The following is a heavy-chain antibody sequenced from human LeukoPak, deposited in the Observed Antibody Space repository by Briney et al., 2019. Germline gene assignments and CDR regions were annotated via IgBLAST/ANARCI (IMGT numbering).Heavy chain of an antibody. CDR2: INPDGSTT. D-gene: IGHD2-2*01. CDR3: ARGGHHIAVVPDAMSGNWFDP. Sequence: PGGSLGLSCAASGFTFSRYWVHWVRQAPGKGLEWVSRINPDGSTTTYADSVKGRFTISRDNSKNTLYLQMNSLRAEDTAVYYCARGGHHIAVVPDAMSGNWFDPWGQGTLVTVSS. V-gene: IGHV3-74*01. J-gene: IGHJ5*02. CDR1: GFTFSRYW.